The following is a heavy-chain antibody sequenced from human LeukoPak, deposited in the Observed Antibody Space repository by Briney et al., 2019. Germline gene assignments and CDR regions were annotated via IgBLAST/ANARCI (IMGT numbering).Heavy chain of an antibody. V-gene: IGHV4-4*09. CDR1: GASISNYY. Sequence: SETLSLTCTVSGASISNYYWSWIRQTPEKGLEWMGHIHSSGGSSYYPSLKSRLTLSIDTSRNQLSLKLPSATAADTAAYFCARLGSYHDFWGQGALVTVSS. J-gene: IGHJ4*02. CDR3: ARLGSYHDF. CDR2: IHSSGGS. D-gene: IGHD1-26*01.